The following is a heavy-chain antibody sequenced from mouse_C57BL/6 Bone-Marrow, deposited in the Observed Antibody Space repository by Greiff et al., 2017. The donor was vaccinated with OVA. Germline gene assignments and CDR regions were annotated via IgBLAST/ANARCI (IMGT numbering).Heavy chain of an antibody. J-gene: IGHJ2*01. CDR1: ISLSTSGMGL. V-gene: IGHV8-2*01. D-gene: IGHD1-1*01. CDR2: WNNDNY. CDR3: GREAITTVVAKGFDY. Sequence: QVTLKVSGPGILQPSQTLSLACTFSGISLSTSGMGLSWLRKPSGQALEWLASLWNNDNYYNPSLKSRPTISKETSNYQVFLKLTSVDTADAATYYGAGREAITTVVAKGFDYWGQGTTLTVSS.